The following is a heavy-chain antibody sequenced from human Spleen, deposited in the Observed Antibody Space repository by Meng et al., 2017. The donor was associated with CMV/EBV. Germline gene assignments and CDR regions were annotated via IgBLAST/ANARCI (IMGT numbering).Heavy chain of an antibody. V-gene: IGHV4-34*01. D-gene: IGHD3-10*01. CDR1: GGSFSGNY. CDR3: ARAPYYYGSGSYLYYFDY. J-gene: IGHJ4*02. CDR2: INHSGST. Sequence: PETLSLTCAVYGGSFSGNYWSWIRQSPGKGLEWIGEINHSGSTNYNPSLKSRVTTSVDTSKHQFSLKLSSVTAADTAVYSCARAPYYYGSGSYLYYFDYWGQGALVTVS.